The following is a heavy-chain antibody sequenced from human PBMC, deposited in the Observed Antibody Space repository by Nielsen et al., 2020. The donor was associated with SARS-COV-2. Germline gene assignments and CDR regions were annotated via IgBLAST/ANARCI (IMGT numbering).Heavy chain of an antibody. J-gene: IGHJ2*01. D-gene: IGHD3-9*01. CDR2: FDPEDGET. CDR3: ATVSYDILTGDWYFDL. V-gene: IGHV1-24*01. Sequence: ASVKVSCKVSGYTLTELSMHWVRQAPGKGLEWMGGFDPEDGETIYAQKFQGRVTMTEDTSTDTAYMELSSLRSEGTAVYYCATVSYDILTGDWYFDLWGRGTLVTVSS. CDR1: GYTLTELS.